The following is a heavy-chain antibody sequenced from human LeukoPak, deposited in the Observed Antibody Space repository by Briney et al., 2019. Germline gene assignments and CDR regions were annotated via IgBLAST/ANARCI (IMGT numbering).Heavy chain of an antibody. J-gene: IGHJ5*02. CDR1: GGSISSGGYY. CDR2: IYHTGST. CDR3: ARLQYCSGTSCYWFDP. Sequence: SETLSLTCTVSGGSISSGGYYWSWIRQPLGKGLEWIGYIYHTGSTYYNPSLKSRVTISVDTSKNQFSLRLSSVTAADTAVYYCARLQYCSGTSCYWFDPWGQGTLVTVSS. D-gene: IGHD2-2*01. V-gene: IGHV4-30-2*01.